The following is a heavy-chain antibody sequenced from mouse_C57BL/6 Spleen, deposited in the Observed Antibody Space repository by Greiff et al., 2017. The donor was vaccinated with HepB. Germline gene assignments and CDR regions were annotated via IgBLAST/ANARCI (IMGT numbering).Heavy chain of an antibody. D-gene: IGHD2-5*01. Sequence: EVQLVESGGGLVKPGGSLKLSCAASGFTFSSYAMSWVRQTPEKRLEWVATISDGGSYTYYPDNVKGRFTISRDNAKNNLYLQMSHLKSEDTAMYYCASLYSNFYFDYWGQGTTLTVSS. V-gene: IGHV5-4*01. CDR1: GFTFSSYA. CDR2: ISDGGSYT. J-gene: IGHJ2*01. CDR3: ASLYSNFYFDY.